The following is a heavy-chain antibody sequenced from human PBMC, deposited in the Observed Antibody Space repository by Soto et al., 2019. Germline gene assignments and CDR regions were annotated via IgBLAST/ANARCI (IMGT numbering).Heavy chain of an antibody. V-gene: IGHV3-9*01. D-gene: IGHD6-13*01. Sequence: EVQLVESGGGLVQPGRSLRLSCAASGFTFDDYAMHWVRQAPGKGLEWVSGISWNSGSIGYADSVTGRFTISRDNANNSLYLQMNSLRAEDTPLYYCAKGLYSSSWYRPARPWGQGSLVTVSS. CDR2: ISWNSGSI. CDR1: GFTFDDYA. CDR3: AKGLYSSSWYRPARP. J-gene: IGHJ1*01.